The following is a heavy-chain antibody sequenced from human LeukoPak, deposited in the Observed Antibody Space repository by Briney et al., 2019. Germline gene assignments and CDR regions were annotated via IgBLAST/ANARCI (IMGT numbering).Heavy chain of an antibody. Sequence: SETLSLTCAVYGGSFSGYYWSWIRQPPGKGLEWIGEINHSGSTNYNPSLKSRVTISVDTSKNQFSLKLSSVTAADTAVYYCARQARSYEGSSSSWANYYCYYMDVWGKGTTVTVSS. J-gene: IGHJ6*03. CDR3: ARQARSYEGSSSSWANYYCYYMDV. V-gene: IGHV4-34*01. CDR2: INHSGST. D-gene: IGHD6-13*01. CDR1: GGSFSGYY.